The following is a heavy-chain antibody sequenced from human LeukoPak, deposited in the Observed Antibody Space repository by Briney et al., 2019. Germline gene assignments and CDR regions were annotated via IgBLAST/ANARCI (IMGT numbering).Heavy chain of an antibody. J-gene: IGHJ4*02. V-gene: IGHV4-61*05. D-gene: IGHD3-10*01. CDR2: IYYSGST. CDR1: GGSISSSSYY. CDR3: ARRNYYGSGSYYTY. Sequence: SETLSLTCTVSGGSISSSSYYWSWIRQPPGKGLEWIGYIYYSGSTNYNPSLKGRVTISVDTSKNQLSLKLSSVTAAGTAVYYCARRNYYGSGSYYTYWGQGTLVTVSS.